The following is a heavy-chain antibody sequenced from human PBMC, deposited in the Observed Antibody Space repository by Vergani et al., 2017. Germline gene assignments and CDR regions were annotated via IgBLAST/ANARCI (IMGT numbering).Heavy chain of an antibody. CDR2: IKQDGSED. J-gene: IGHJ5*01. CDR1: GFNFQIYW. D-gene: IGHD5-24*01. Sequence: EVLLVESGGDLVQPGGSLRLSCEASGFNFQIYWMGWVRQTAEKGLEWVANIKQDGSEDYYVDSVKGRFTITRDTAKKFIYLQMNSLRADDTAVYYCVRGVLATIYNWFDPWGQGTRVTVSS. V-gene: IGHV3-7*01. CDR3: VRGVLATIYNWFDP.